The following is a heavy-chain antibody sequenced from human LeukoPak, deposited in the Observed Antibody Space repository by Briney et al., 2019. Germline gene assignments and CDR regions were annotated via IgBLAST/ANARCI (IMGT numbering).Heavy chain of an antibody. V-gene: IGHV1-46*01. CDR1: GYTFTSYY. CDR2: INPSGGST. Sequence: GASVKVSCKASGYTFTSYYMHWVRQAPGQGLEWMGIINPSGGSTTYAEKFQGRVTMTRDTSASTVYMELSSLRSEDTAVYYCARGDLSVNAFDIWGQGTMVTVSS. D-gene: IGHD4-17*01. J-gene: IGHJ3*02. CDR3: ARGDLSVNAFDI.